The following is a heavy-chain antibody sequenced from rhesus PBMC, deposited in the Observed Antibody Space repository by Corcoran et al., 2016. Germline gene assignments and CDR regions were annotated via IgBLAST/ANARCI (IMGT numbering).Heavy chain of an antibody. J-gene: IGHJ5-1*01. CDR1: GYSISSGYG. CDR2: MGGRDGST. D-gene: IGHD6-43*01. Sequence: QVQLQESGPGLVKPSETLSLTCAVSGYSISSGYGWSWIRQPQGKGQEWIGEMGGRDGSTNYNPSRKRRVTMSKEPSKNQFALKLSSVTAADTAVYFCARHLGSSYGWRFDVWGAGVLVTVSS. CDR3: ARHLGSSYGWRFDV. V-gene: IGHV4-127*01.